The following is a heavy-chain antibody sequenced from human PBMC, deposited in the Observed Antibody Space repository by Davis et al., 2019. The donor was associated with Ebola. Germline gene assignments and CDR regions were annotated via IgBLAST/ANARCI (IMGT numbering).Heavy chain of an antibody. V-gene: IGHV1-69*13. CDR2: ITPIFGIA. CDR1: GGTFSNYA. Sequence: SVKVSCKASGGTFSNYAISWVRQAPGQGLEWMGGITPIFGIANYAQKFQGRVTITADESTSTAYMELSTLRSEDTAVYYCARESGEHTSMAKPFDYWGQGTLVTVSS. D-gene: IGHD5-18*01. J-gene: IGHJ4*02. CDR3: ARESGEHTSMAKPFDY.